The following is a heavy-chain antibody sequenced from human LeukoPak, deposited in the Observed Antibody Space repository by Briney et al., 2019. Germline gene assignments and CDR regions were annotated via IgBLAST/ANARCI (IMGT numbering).Heavy chain of an antibody. V-gene: IGHV3-23*01. CDR3: AKEVRYGPQYYFDY. Sequence: GGSLRLSCAASGFAFSTYVMSWVRQAPGKGLEWASGISGSSDNTYYADSVKGRFTISRDNSKNTLYLQMSSLRAEDTAVHYCAKEVRYGPQYYFDYWGQGTLVTVSS. CDR1: GFAFSTYV. D-gene: IGHD5-18*01. CDR2: ISGSSDNT. J-gene: IGHJ4*02.